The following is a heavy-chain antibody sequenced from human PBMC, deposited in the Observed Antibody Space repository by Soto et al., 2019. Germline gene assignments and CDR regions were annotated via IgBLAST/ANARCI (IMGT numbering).Heavy chain of an antibody. D-gene: IGHD1-7*01. V-gene: IGHV3-23*01. CDR2: ISGSGGST. CDR1: GFTFSSYA. CDR3: VKVRWDWNYVANWFDP. Sequence: GGSLRLSCAASGFTFSSYAMSWVRQAPGKGLEWVSAISGSGGSTYYADSVKGRFTISRDNSKNTLNLQMNSLRAEDTSVYYCVKVRWDWNYVANWFDPWGQGTLVTVSS. J-gene: IGHJ5*02.